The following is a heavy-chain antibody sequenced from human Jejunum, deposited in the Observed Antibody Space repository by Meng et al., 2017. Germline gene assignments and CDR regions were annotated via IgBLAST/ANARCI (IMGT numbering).Heavy chain of an antibody. D-gene: IGHD1-26*01. V-gene: IGHV1-2*06. Sequence: QVQLVQPGAEVKNPGASARVSCEASGYTFTADYVHWVRQAPGQGLEWMGRMNPNNGDTNYAQKFQGRVTMTRATSTAYMDLSSLTSDDTAVYYCAKDEGTTTAFDHWGQGTLVTVSS. CDR3: AKDEGTTTAFDH. J-gene: IGHJ4*02. CDR1: GYTFTADY. CDR2: MNPNNGDT.